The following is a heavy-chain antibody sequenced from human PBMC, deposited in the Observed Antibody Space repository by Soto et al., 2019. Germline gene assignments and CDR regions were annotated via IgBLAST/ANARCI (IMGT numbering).Heavy chain of an antibody. D-gene: IGHD6-13*01. J-gene: IGHJ5*02. V-gene: IGHV3-23*01. CDR2: ISGSGGST. CDR3: AKDSKWYSSTIWFDP. CDR1: GFTFSSYA. Sequence: EVQLLESGGGLVQPGGSLRLSCAASGFTFSSYAMSWVRQAPGKGLEWVSAISGSGGSTYYADSVKGRFTISRDNSKNTLYLQRNSLRAEDTAVYYCAKDSKWYSSTIWFDPWGQGTLVTVSS.